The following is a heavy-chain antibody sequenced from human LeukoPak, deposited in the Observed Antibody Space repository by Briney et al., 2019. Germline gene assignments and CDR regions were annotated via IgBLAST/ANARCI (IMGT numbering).Heavy chain of an antibody. Sequence: SETLSLTCTVSGGSISSYYWGWVRQPPGKGLEWIGSIYYSGSTYYNPSLKSRVTISVDTSKNQFSLKLSSVTAADTAVYYCARESAAGYYYYYYMDVWGKGTTVTVSS. CDR1: GGSISSYY. CDR2: IYYSGST. V-gene: IGHV4-39*07. CDR3: ARESAAGYYYYYYMDV. J-gene: IGHJ6*03. D-gene: IGHD6-19*01.